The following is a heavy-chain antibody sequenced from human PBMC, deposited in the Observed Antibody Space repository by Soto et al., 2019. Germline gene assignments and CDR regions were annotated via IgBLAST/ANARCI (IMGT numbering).Heavy chain of an antibody. CDR3: AAAQLYGSGSYYPAFDY. CDR2: IYHSGST. CDR1: GGSISSGGYS. Sequence: SETLSLTCAVSGGSISSGGYSWSWIRQPPGRGLEWIGYIYHSGSTYYNPSLKSRVTISVDRSKNQFSLKLSSVTAADTAVYYCAAAQLYGSGSYYPAFDYWGQGTLVTVSS. J-gene: IGHJ4*02. V-gene: IGHV4-30-2*01. D-gene: IGHD3-10*01.